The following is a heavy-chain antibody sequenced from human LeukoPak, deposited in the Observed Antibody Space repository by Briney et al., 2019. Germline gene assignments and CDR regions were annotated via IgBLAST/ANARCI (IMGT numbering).Heavy chain of an antibody. CDR2: IISSSSYI. V-gene: IGHV3-21*01. J-gene: IGHJ4*02. CDR1: GLTFSFSVYS. D-gene: IGHD5-18*01. Sequence: SGGSLRLSCAASGLTFSFSVYSMNWVRQAPAKGLEWVSSIISSSSYIYYADSVKGRFTISGDNAKNSLYLQMNTLRAEDTAVYYCATSGYHYGLVDYWGQGTLVTVSS. CDR3: ATSGYHYGLVDY.